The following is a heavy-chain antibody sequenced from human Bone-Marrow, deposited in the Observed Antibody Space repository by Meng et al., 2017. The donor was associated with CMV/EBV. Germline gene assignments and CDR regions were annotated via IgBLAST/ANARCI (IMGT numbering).Heavy chain of an antibody. J-gene: IGHJ5*02. V-gene: IGHV3-30*02. CDR3: ARTPSSSSLGFS. Sequence: GESLKISCAASEFTFSSYGMHWVRQAPGKGLEWVAFIRNDGSNEYYADSVKGRFTISSDNAKNSLYLQMNSLRAEDTAVYYCARTPSSSSLGFSWGQGTLVTVSS. CDR1: EFTFSSYG. D-gene: IGHD6-6*01. CDR2: IRNDGSNE.